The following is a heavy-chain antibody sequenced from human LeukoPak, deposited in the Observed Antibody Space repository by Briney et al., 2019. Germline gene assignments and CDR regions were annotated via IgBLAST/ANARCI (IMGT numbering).Heavy chain of an antibody. D-gene: IGHD3-22*01. CDR1: GYRFSTYW. CDR3: ARPNITSYYDSRGYDAFDV. Sequence: GESLKISCKGSGYRFSTYWIAWVRQMPGKGLEWMGFIYLVDSDTRYSPSFQGQVTISADKSVNTAYLQWSSLKASDTAMYYCARPNITSYYDSRGYDAFDVWGQGTMVTVYS. J-gene: IGHJ3*01. V-gene: IGHV5-51*01. CDR2: IYLVDSDT.